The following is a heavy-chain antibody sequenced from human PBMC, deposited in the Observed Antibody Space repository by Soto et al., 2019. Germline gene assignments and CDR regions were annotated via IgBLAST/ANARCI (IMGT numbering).Heavy chain of an antibody. V-gene: IGHV4-31*01. Sequence: QVQLQESGPGLVKPSQTLSLTCTVSGGSINNAGYYWTWIRQHPRKVLEWIGYIYYSGNTFYNPSLKSLVSISVDTSKNQFSLNLTSVTAADTAVFYCARADWSGWIDYWGHGTLVTVSS. CDR2: IYYSGNT. J-gene: IGHJ4*01. CDR3: ARADWSGWIDY. CDR1: GGSINNAGYY. D-gene: IGHD6-19*01.